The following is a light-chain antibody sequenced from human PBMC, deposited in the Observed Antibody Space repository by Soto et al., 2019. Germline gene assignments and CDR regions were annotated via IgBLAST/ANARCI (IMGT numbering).Light chain of an antibody. CDR2: KAS. CDR1: QTISRW. J-gene: IGKJ1*01. V-gene: IGKV1-5*03. Sequence: DIQMTQSPSTLSGSVGDRVTITCRASQTISRWLAWYQQKPRKAPTLLLYKASTLKSGVPSRFSGSGSGTEFTLTISNLQPDDFATYYCQQYDSYSSGPFGQGTQVDIK. CDR3: QQYDSYSSGP.